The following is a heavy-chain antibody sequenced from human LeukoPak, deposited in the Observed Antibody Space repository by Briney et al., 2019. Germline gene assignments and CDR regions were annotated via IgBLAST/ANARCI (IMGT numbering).Heavy chain of an antibody. D-gene: IGHD1-26*01. V-gene: IGHV7-4-1*02. Sequence: GASVKISVKASGYTLTNSAINWLRQAPGQGLEWMGWINTNTGNPIYAQGFTGRFVFSFDTSVSTAYLQISSLKAEDTAIYYCTSPPVRATDYWGQGTLVTVSS. J-gene: IGHJ4*02. CDR1: GYTLTNSA. CDR2: INTNTGNP. CDR3: TSPPVRATDY.